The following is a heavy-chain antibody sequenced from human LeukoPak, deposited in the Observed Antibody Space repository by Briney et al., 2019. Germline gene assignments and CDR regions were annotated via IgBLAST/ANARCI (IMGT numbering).Heavy chain of an antibody. CDR1: GYTFTSYD. J-gene: IGHJ6*03. V-gene: IGHV1-8*01. CDR3: ARVGYCSSTSCYRKAPYYYYMDV. Sequence: ASVKVTCKASGYTFTSYDINWVRQATGQGLEWMGWMNPNSGNTGYAQKFQGRVTMTRNTSISTAYMELSSLRSEDTAVYYCARVGYCSSTSCYRKAPYYYYMDVWGKGTTVTVSS. CDR2: MNPNSGNT. D-gene: IGHD2-2*01.